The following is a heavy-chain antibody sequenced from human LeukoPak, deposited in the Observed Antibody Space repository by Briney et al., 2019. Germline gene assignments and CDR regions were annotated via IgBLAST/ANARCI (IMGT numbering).Heavy chain of an antibody. Sequence: GGSLRLSCAASGFTFSSYAMSWVRQAPGKGLEWVSAISGSGGSTYYADSVKGRFTISRDNSKNTLYLQMNSLRAEDTAVYYCATAVTSTKGYFDYWGQGTLVTVSS. J-gene: IGHJ4*02. CDR2: ISGSGGST. V-gene: IGHV3-23*01. CDR3: ATAVTSTKGYFDY. D-gene: IGHD2-15*01. CDR1: GFTFSSYA.